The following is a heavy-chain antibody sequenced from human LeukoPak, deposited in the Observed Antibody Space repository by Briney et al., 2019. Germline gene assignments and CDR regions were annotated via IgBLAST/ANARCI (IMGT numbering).Heavy chain of an antibody. V-gene: IGHV4-59*01. Sequence: SETLSLTCTVSGGSISSYYWSWIRQPPGKGLEWIGYIYYTGTTNYNPSLKSRVTISVDASKNQLSLKLSSVTAADTAVYYCARSPPYYDFWSGYVGWFDPWGQGTLVTVSS. CDR1: GGSISSYY. J-gene: IGHJ5*02. D-gene: IGHD3-3*01. CDR3: ARSPPYYDFWSGYVGWFDP. CDR2: IYYTGTT.